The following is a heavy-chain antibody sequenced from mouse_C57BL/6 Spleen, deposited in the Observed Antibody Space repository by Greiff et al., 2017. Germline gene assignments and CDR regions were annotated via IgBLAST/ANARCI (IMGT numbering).Heavy chain of an antibody. V-gene: IGHV3-6*01. CDR1: GYSITSGYY. Sequence: EVKLVESGPGLVKPSQSLSLTCSVTGYSITSGYYWNWIRQFPGNKLEWMGYISYDGSNNYNPSLKNRISITRDTSKNQFFLKLNSVTTEDTATYYCARNYGSSYVEAWFAYWGQGTLVTVSA. D-gene: IGHD1-1*01. CDR2: ISYDGSN. J-gene: IGHJ3*01. CDR3: ARNYGSSYVEAWFAY.